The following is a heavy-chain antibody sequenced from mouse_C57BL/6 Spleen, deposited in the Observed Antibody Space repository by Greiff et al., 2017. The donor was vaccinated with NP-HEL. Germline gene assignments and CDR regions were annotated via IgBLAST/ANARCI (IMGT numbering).Heavy chain of an antibody. CDR2: IYPGSGNT. CDR3: ARGGYYGSTFDY. J-gene: IGHJ2*01. V-gene: IGHV1-76*01. CDR1: GYTFTDYY. D-gene: IGHD1-1*01. Sequence: VKLQQSGAELVRPGASVKLSCKASGYTFTDYYINWVKQRPGQGLEWIARIYPGSGNTYYNEKFKGKATLTAEKSSSTAYMQLSSLTSEDSAVYFCARGGYYGSTFDYWGQGTTLTVSS.